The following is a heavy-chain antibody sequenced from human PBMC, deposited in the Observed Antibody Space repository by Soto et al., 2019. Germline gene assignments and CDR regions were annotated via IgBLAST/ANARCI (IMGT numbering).Heavy chain of an antibody. Sequence: ASVKVSCKASGHTFTSYDINWVRQATGQGLEWMGWMNPNSGNTGYAQKFQGRVTMTRNTSISTAYMELISLRSEDTAVYYCARSITMVRGVIPYWGQGTLVTVSS. J-gene: IGHJ4*02. CDR3: ARSITMVRGVIPY. CDR2: MNPNSGNT. D-gene: IGHD3-10*01. V-gene: IGHV1-8*01. CDR1: GHTFTSYD.